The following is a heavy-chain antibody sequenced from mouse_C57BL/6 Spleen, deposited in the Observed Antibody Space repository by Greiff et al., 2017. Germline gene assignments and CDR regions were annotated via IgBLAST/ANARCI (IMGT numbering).Heavy chain of an antibody. J-gene: IGHJ3*01. D-gene: IGHD2-4*01. CDR1: GYAFSRSW. CDR2: IYPGDGDT. V-gene: IGHV1-82*01. CDR3: AREGNDYDGFAY. Sequence: QVQLPQSGPELVKPGASVKISCKASGYAFSRSWMNWVKQRPGKGLEWLGRIYPGDGDTNYTGKFKGKATLTAEQSSSTAYMQLSSLTSEDAAVYICAREGNDYDGFAYWGQGTLVTVSA.